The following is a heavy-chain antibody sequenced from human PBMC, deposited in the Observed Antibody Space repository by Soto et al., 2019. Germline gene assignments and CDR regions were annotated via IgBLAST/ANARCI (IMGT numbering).Heavy chain of an antibody. Sequence: SETLSLTCTVSGGSISSYYWSWIRQPPGKGLEWIGYIYYSGSTNYNPSLKSRVTISVDTSKNQFSLKLSSVTAADTAVYYCARDRRDHGAFDIWGQGTMVTVSS. J-gene: IGHJ3*02. CDR1: GGSISSYY. CDR3: ARDRRDHGAFDI. CDR2: IYYSGST. V-gene: IGHV4-59*01.